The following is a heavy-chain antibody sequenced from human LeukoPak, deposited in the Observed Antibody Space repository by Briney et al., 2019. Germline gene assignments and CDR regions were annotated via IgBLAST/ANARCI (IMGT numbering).Heavy chain of an antibody. V-gene: IGHV3-21*01. CDR2: ISSSSYI. CDR3: ARVDYDFWSGYSAEPFDY. Sequence: GGSLRLSCAASGFTFSSYSMNWVRQAPGKGLEWVSSISSSSYIYYADSVKGRFTISRDNAKNSLYLQMNSLRAEDTAVYYCARVDYDFWSGYSAEPFDYWGQGTLVTVSS. D-gene: IGHD3-3*01. J-gene: IGHJ4*02. CDR1: GFTFSSYS.